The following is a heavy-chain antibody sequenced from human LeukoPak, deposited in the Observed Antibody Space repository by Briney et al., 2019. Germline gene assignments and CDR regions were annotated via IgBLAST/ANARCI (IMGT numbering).Heavy chain of an antibody. CDR3: ARVSGYDWESFYDY. CDR2: IYYSGST. Sequence: PSETLSLTCTVSGGSISSYYWSWIRQPPGKGLEWIGYIYYSGSTNYNPSLKSRVTISGDTSKNQFSLKLNSVTAADTAVYYCARVSGYDWESFYDYWGQGTLVTVSS. J-gene: IGHJ4*02. V-gene: IGHV4-59*01. D-gene: IGHD5-12*01. CDR1: GGSISSYY.